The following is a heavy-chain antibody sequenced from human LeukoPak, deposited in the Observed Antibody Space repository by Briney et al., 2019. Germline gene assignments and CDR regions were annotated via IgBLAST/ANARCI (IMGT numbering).Heavy chain of an antibody. D-gene: IGHD3-3*01. CDR2: IYYSGST. CDR3: ARTHYDFWSGPVNAFDI. V-gene: IGHV4-61*01. J-gene: IGHJ3*02. CDR1: GGSVSSGNSY. Sequence: SETLSLTCTVSGGSVSSGNSYWSWIRQPPGKGLECIGYIYYSGSTNYNPSFKSRVTISVDTSKNQFSLKLSSVTAADTAVYYCARTHYDFWSGPVNAFDIWGQGTMVTVSS.